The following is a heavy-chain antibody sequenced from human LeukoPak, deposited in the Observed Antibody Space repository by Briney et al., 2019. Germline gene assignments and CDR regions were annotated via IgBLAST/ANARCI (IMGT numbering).Heavy chain of an antibody. J-gene: IGHJ6*03. CDR3: ARDGHYYDSSGYYYYMDV. V-gene: IGHV4-4*07. D-gene: IGHD3-22*01. CDR2: IYTSGST. CDR1: GGSISSYY. Sequence: SETLSLTCTVSGGSISSYYWSWIRQPAGKGLEWIGRIYTSGSTNYNPSLKSRVTISVDTSKNQFSLKLSSVTAADTAVYYCARDGHYYDSSGYYYYMDVWGKGTTVTISS.